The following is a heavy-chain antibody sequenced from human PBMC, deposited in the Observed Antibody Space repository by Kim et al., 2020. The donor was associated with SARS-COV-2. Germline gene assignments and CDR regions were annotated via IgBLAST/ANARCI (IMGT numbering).Heavy chain of an antibody. D-gene: IGHD3-10*01. CDR1: GGSISSGSYY. J-gene: IGHJ6*02. CDR2: IYTSGST. V-gene: IGHV4-61*02. CDR3: ARDIILVRGVIIKDYYGMGV. Sequence: SETLSLTCTVSGGSISSGSYYWSWIRQPAGKGLEWIGRIYTSGSTNYNPSLKSRVTISVDTSKNQFSLKLSSVTAADTAVYYCARDIILVRGVIIKDYYGMGVWGQGTTVTVSS.